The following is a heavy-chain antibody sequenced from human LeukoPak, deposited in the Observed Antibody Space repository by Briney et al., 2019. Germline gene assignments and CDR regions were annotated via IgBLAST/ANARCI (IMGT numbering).Heavy chain of an antibody. CDR1: GGSISSYY. V-gene: IGHV4-59*01. Sequence: SETLSLTCTDSGGSISSYYWSWIRQPPGKGLEWIGYIYYSGSTNYNPSLKSRVTISVDTSKNQFSLELSSVTAADTAVYYCARGLRGERTYYYDSSGYLAFDIWGQGTMVTVSS. CDR3: ARGLRGERTYYYDSSGYLAFDI. CDR2: IYYSGST. J-gene: IGHJ3*02. D-gene: IGHD3-22*01.